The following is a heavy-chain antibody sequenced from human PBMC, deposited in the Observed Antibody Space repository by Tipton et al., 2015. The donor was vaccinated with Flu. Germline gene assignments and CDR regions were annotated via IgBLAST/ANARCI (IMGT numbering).Heavy chain of an antibody. J-gene: IGHJ5*02. D-gene: IGHD6-13*01. Sequence: TLSLTCAIYGGSFSGYYWSWIRQPPGKGLEWIGSIYYSGSTYYNPSLKSRVTISVDTSKNQFSLKLTSVTAADTAVYYCARDPGSRMFDPWGQGTLVTVSS. V-gene: IGHV4-34*01. CDR2: IYYSGST. CDR3: ARDPGSRMFDP. CDR1: GGSFSGYY.